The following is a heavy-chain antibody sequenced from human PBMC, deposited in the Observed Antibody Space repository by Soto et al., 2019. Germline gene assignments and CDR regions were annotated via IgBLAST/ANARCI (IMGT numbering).Heavy chain of an antibody. CDR3: ARYNAASGTYYFDF. J-gene: IGHJ4*02. CDR2: INHRGSA. CDR1: GASVSSTYW. V-gene: IGHV4-4*02. Sequence: SETLSLTCAVSGASVSSTYWWSWVRQPPGKGPEWIGEINHRGSANYNPSLKSRVTISVDISKSQFSLRLTSVTAADTSVYYCARYNAASGTYYFDFWGQGALVTVS. D-gene: IGHD6-13*01.